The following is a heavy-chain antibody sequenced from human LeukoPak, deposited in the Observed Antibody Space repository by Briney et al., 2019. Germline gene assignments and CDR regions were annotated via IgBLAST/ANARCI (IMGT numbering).Heavy chain of an antibody. CDR2: IIPIFGTA. CDR3: ARDPLVGGGDPDY. Sequence: SVKVSCKASGYTFTSYGISWVRQAPGQGLEWMGGIIPIFGTANYAQKFQGRVTITADESTSTAYMELRSLRSDDTAVYYCARDPLVGGGDPDYWGQGTLVTVSS. J-gene: IGHJ4*02. D-gene: IGHD2-21*01. V-gene: IGHV1-69*13. CDR1: GYTFTSYG.